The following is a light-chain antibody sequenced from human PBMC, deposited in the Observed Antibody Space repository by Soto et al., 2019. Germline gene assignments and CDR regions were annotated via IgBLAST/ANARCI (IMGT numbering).Light chain of an antibody. CDR3: QQYGSWVT. V-gene: IGKV3-15*01. Sequence: EIVMTQSPVTVSVSPGARATLSGKASQSVNSYLAWYQQKPGQSPRLLIYTASNRATGVPARFSGSGSGTQFTLTINRLEPEDFAVYYCQQYGSWVTVGGGTKVDIK. CDR1: QSVNSY. CDR2: TAS. J-gene: IGKJ4*01.